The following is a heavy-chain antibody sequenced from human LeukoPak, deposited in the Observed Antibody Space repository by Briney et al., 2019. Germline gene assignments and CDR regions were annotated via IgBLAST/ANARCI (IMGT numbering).Heavy chain of an antibody. Sequence: GGSLRLSCAASGFTFSTYAMSWVRQAPGKGLVWVSRVNNDGSGAIYADSVKGRFTISRDNAKNTVFLQMNSLRAEDTAVYYCARGGYQHGYDYWGQGARVTVSS. V-gene: IGHV3-74*01. J-gene: IGHJ4*02. CDR3: ARGGYQHGYDY. CDR1: GFTFSTYA. D-gene: IGHD2-2*01. CDR2: VNNDGSGA.